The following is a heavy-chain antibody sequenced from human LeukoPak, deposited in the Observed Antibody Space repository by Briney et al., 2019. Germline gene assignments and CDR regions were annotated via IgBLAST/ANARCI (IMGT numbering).Heavy chain of an antibody. D-gene: IGHD3-3*01. CDR1: GVSFSGYY. CDR2: INHSGST. V-gene: IGHV4-34*01. J-gene: IGHJ5*02. CDR3: ARGQLYYDFWSGYFEKVNWFDP. Sequence: SETLSLTCAVYGVSFSGYYWSWIRQPPGKGLEWIGEINHSGSTNYNPSLKSRVTISVDTSKNQFSLKLSSVTAADTAVYYCARGQLYYDFWSGYFEKVNWFDPWGQGTLVTVSS.